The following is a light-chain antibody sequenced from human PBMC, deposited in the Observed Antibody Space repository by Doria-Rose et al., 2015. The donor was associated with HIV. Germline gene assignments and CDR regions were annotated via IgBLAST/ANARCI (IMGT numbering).Light chain of an antibody. CDR3: QQFNSYPHT. Sequence: IQMTQTPSSLSASVGDRVTITCRAGQGISSALAWYQLKPGKTPKLLIYDASTLGSGVPSRFSGSGSGTDFTLTISSPQPEDFATYCCQQFNSYPHTFGPGVKVDVK. CDR1: QGISSA. V-gene: IGKV1-13*02. CDR2: DAS. J-gene: IGKJ3*01.